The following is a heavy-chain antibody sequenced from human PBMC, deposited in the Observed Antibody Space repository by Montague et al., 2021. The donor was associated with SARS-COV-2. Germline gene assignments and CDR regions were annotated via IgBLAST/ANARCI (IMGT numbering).Heavy chain of an antibody. V-gene: IGHV3-48*03. CDR2: ISSSGSNK. CDR1: GFTFSSYQ. CDR3: TRDPGIAEAGSWFDY. J-gene: IGHJ4*02. D-gene: IGHD6-19*01. Sequence: SLSLSLSASGFTFSSYQMNLVRQAPGKGLEWVSYISSSGSNKNDADSVEGRFTISRDNAKNSLYLQMNSLRAEDTAVYYCTRDPGIAEAGSWFDYWGQGTLVTVSS.